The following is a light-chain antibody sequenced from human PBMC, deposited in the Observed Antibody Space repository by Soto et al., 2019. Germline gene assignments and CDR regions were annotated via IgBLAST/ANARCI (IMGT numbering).Light chain of an antibody. CDR2: AAS. Sequence: EVVTTQSPATLSVSPGERATLSCRASQGLGTNLAWYKQKPGQAPRLLIYAASTRDTGVPGRVSGSGSGTEFTLTISSLQPDEVATYYCQHYNSYSEAFGQGTKVDIK. J-gene: IGKJ1*01. CDR1: QGLGTN. V-gene: IGKV3-15*01. CDR3: QHYNSYSEA.